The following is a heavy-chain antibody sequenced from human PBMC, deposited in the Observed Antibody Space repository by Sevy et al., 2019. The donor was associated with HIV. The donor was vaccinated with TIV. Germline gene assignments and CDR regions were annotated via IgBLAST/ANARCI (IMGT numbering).Heavy chain of an antibody. CDR3: ARGKREEWLLYLDN. V-gene: IGHV1-2*02. CDR1: GYTFAAYY. CDR2: IYPNGGDT. Sequence: ASVKVSCKTSGYTFAAYYIHWVRLAPRQGPEWLGWIYPNGGDTTYAQKFQGRVTVTMSTSINTVYMELYRLRSDDTAVYYCARGKREEWLLYLDNWGQGTLVTVSS. D-gene: IGHD3-3*01. J-gene: IGHJ4*02.